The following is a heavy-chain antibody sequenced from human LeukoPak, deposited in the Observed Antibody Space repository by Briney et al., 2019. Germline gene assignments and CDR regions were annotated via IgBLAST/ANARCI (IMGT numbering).Heavy chain of an antibody. V-gene: IGHV5-51*01. CDR1: GYSFNSYW. Sequence: GESLKISCKASGYSFNSYWIGWVRQMPGKGLEWMGIIYPGDSETRYSPSFQGQVTISVDKSITTTYVQWSSLKASDTDMYYCARLGVHCSGDNCFSHYFDYWGQGTLVTVSS. CDR2: IYPGDSET. D-gene: IGHD2-15*01. J-gene: IGHJ4*02. CDR3: ARLGVHCSGDNCFSHYFDY.